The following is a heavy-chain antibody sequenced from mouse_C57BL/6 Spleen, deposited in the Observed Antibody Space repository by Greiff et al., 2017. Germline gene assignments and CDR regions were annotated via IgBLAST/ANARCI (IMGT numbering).Heavy chain of an antibody. V-gene: IGHV1-54*01. CDR3: ANHYYGSSYGYAMDY. D-gene: IGHD1-1*01. CDR1: GYAFTNYL. J-gene: IGHJ4*01. CDR2: INPGSGGT. Sequence: QVQLQQSGAELVRPGTSVKVSCKASGYAFTNYLIEWVKQRPGQGLEWIGVINPGSGGTNYNEKFKGKATLTADKSSSTAYLQLSSLTSEDSAVYFCANHYYGSSYGYAMDYWGQGTSVTVSS.